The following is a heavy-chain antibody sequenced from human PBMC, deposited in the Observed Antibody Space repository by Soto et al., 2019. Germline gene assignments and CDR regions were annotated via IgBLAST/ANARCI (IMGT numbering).Heavy chain of an antibody. CDR2: MNPNSGNT. V-gene: IGHV1-8*01. CDR3: ARGHRPWRMATTKNWFDP. CDR1: GYTFTSYD. D-gene: IGHD1-1*01. J-gene: IGHJ5*02. Sequence: QVQLVQSGAEVKKPGASVKVSCKASGYTFTSYDINWVRQATGQGLEWMGWMNPNSGNTGYAQKFQGRGTMTRNTPLSTAYMELGSLRSEDTGVYYRARGHRPWRMATTKNWFDPWGQGTLVTVSS.